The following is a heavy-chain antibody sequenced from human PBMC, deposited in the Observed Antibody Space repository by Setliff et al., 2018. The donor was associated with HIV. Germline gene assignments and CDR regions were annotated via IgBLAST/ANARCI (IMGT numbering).Heavy chain of an antibody. CDR1: GFTFSRYW. J-gene: IGHJ4*02. D-gene: IGHD3-16*01. CDR3: VREDATGGPDH. V-gene: IGHV3-7*03. Sequence: GGSLRLSCVGSGFTFSRYWMSWVRQAPGKGLEWVANINQDGSEQYYVDSVKGRFTISRGNADNSLYLQMNSLRGEDTAVYYCVREDATGGPDHWGQGTPVTVSS. CDR2: INQDGSEQ.